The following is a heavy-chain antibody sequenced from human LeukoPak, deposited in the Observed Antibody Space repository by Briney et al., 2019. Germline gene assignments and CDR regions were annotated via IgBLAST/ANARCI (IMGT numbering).Heavy chain of an antibody. V-gene: IGHV3-30*18. J-gene: IGHJ6*02. CDR2: ISYDGSNK. CDR3: AKDLMGTYYDFWSGYSHYYYGMDV. CDR1: GFTFSSCG. Sequence: PGVSLRLFCAASGFTFSSCGMHWVRRAPGKGLEGVAVISYDGSNKYCADSVKGRFTISRDNSKNTLYLQMNSLRAEDTAVYYCAKDLMGTYYDFWSGYSHYYYGMDVWGQGTTVTVSS. D-gene: IGHD3-3*01.